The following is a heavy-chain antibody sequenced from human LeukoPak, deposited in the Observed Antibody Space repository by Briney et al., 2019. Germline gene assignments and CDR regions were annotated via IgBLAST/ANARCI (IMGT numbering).Heavy chain of an antibody. CDR1: GIPFSTHA. CDR3: AKDFYDSSGGRDYYGMDV. Sequence: GGALRPSFAAPGIPFSTHAMTWGRPAPGEGGGGGSAISGSGGDTKYSDSVKGRFTISRDNSKNTLYLQMNSLRAEDTALYYCAKDFYDSSGGRDYYGMDVWGQGTTVTVS. J-gene: IGHJ6*02. D-gene: IGHD3-22*01. CDR2: ISGSGGDT. V-gene: IGHV3-23*01.